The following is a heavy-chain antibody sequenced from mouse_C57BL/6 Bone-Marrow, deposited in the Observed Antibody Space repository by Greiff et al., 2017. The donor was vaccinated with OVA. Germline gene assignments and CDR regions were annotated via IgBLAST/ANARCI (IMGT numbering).Heavy chain of an antibody. V-gene: IGHV7-1*01. CDR3: ARDEANHWYFDV. J-gene: IGHJ1*03. CDR1: GFTFSDFY. CDR2: SRNKANDYTT. D-gene: IGHD3-2*02. Sequence: EVKVVESGGGLVQSGRSLRLSCATSGFTFSDFYMEWVRQAPGKGLEWIAASRNKANDYTTEYSASVKGRFIVSRDTSQSILYLQMNALRAEDTAIYYCARDEANHWYFDVWGTGTTVTVSS.